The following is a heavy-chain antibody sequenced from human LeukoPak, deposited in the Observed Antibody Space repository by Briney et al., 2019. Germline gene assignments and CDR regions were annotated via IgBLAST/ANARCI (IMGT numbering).Heavy chain of an antibody. CDR3: ARGQEGNY. D-gene: IGHD3-10*01. CDR2: MSYDGNGK. V-gene: IGHV3-30-3*01. CDR1: GFTFSSFS. J-gene: IGHJ4*02. Sequence: GGSLRLSCAASGFTFSSFSMYSVRQAPGKGLEWVAVMSYDGNGKFYADSVKGRFTISRDNSKNTLYLQMNSLRAEDAAVYYCARGQEGNYWGQGTLVTVSS.